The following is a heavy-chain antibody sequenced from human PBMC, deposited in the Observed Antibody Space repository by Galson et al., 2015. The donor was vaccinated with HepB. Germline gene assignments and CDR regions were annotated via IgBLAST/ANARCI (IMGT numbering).Heavy chain of an antibody. Sequence: SLRLSCAASGFTFDDYAMHWVRQAPGKGLEWVSGISWNSGSIGYADSVKGRFTISRDNAKNSLYLQMNSLRAEDTALYYCAKDISGLWVTSEYFDYWGQGTLVTVSS. CDR3: AKDISGLWVTSEYFDY. D-gene: IGHD4-23*01. CDR1: GFTFDDYA. J-gene: IGHJ4*02. CDR2: ISWNSGSI. V-gene: IGHV3-9*01.